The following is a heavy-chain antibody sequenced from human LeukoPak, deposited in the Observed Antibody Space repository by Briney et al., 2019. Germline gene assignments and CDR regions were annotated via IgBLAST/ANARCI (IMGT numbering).Heavy chain of an antibody. CDR1: GFTFSSYA. V-gene: IGHV3-23*01. D-gene: IGHD3-10*01. Sequence: GGSLRLSCAASGFTFSSYAMSWVRQAPGKGLEWVSAISGSGGSTYYADSVKGRFTISRDNSKNTLYVQMNSLRAEDTAMYYCARGTMASDFWGQGTLVTVSS. CDR2: ISGSGGST. CDR3: ARGTMASDF. J-gene: IGHJ4*02.